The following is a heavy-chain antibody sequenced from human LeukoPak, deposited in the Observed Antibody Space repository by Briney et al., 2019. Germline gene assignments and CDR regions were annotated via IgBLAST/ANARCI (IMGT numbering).Heavy chain of an antibody. D-gene: IGHD3-10*01. CDR2: ISSSSSTI. J-gene: IGHJ6*02. V-gene: IGHV3-48*04. CDR1: GFTFSSYS. Sequence: GGSLGPSCAASGFTFSSYSMNWVRQAPGKGLEWVSYISSSSSTIYYADSVKGRFTISRDNAKNSLYLQMNSLRAEDTAVYYCARNEITMVRGREVDVWGQGTTVTVSS. CDR3: ARNEITMVRGREVDV.